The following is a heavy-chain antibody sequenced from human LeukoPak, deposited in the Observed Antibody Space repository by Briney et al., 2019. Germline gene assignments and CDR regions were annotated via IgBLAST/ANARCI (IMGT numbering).Heavy chain of an antibody. V-gene: IGHV3-15*01. CDR3: TREGYSYGYHAFDV. D-gene: IGHD5-18*01. CDR1: GFTFSNAW. CDR2: IKPKTNGGTT. Sequence: PGGSLRLSCAASGFTFSNAWMNWVRHTPVKGLEWAGRIKPKTNGGTTDYAAPVKGRFTISRDDSKNTLYLQMISLKTEDTGVYYCTREGYSYGYHAFDVWGQGTMVTVSS. J-gene: IGHJ3*01.